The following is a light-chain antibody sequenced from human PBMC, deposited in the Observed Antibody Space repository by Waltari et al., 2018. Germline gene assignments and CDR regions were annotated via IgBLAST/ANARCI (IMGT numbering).Light chain of an antibody. J-gene: IGKJ4*01. Sequence: EIVLTQSPGTLSLSPGERATLSCRASQTVRTTYLAWYQQKPGQAPTLLIYGASSRATGIPDRFSGSGSGTGFALTISSLEPEEFAVYYCQQYDISPLTFGGGTKVEIK. CDR2: GAS. CDR1: QTVRTTY. V-gene: IGKV3-20*01. CDR3: QQYDISPLT.